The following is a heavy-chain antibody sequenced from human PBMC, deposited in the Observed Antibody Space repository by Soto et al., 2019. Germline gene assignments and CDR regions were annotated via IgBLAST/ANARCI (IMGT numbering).Heavy chain of an antibody. D-gene: IGHD2-15*01. Sequence: ASVKVSCKASGYTFTSYGISWVRQAPGQGLEWMGWISAYNGNTNYAQKLQGRVTMTTDTSTSTAYMELRSLRSDDTAVYYCARNAAGSFYYYYYGMDVWGQGTTGTVSS. V-gene: IGHV1-18*01. CDR3: ARNAAGSFYYYYYGMDV. J-gene: IGHJ6*02. CDR1: GYTFTSYG. CDR2: ISAYNGNT.